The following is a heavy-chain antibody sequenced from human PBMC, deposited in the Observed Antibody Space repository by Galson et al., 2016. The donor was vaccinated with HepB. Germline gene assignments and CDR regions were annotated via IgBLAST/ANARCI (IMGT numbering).Heavy chain of an antibody. CDR3: ARSNDYGDYYFDY. CDR2: ISSSSSYI. Sequence: SLRLPCAASGFTFSSYSMNWVRQAPGKGLEWVSSISSSSSYIYYADSVKGRFTISRDNAKNSLYLQMNSLRAEDTAVYYCARSNDYGDYYFDYWGQGTLVTVSS. V-gene: IGHV3-21*01. CDR1: GFTFSSYS. D-gene: IGHD4-17*01. J-gene: IGHJ4*02.